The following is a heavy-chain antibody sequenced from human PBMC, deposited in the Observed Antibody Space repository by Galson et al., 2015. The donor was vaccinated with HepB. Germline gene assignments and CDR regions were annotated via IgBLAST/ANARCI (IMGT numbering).Heavy chain of an antibody. D-gene: IGHD1-26*01. CDR2: INHSGST. J-gene: IGHJ4*02. Sequence: LSLTCAVYGGSFSGYYWSWIRQPPGKGLEWIGEINHSGSTNYNPSLKSRVTISVDRSKNQFSLMLSSTTAADTAIYYCARGAMYSNEWERYFDFWGQGILVTVSS. CDR1: GGSFSGYY. CDR3: ARGAMYSNEWERYFDF. V-gene: IGHV4-34*01.